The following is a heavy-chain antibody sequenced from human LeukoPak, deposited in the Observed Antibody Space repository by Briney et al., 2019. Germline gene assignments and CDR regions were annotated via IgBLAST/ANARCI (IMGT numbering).Heavy chain of an antibody. V-gene: IGHV4-4*07. CDR3: ARGGDSSSWYDGWFDP. CDR1: GGSISSYY. Sequence: PSETLSLTCTVSGGSISSYYWSWIRQPAGKGLEWIGRIYTSGSTNYNPSLKSRVTMSVDTSKNQFSLKLSSVTAADTAVYYCARGGDSSSWYDGWFDPWGQGTLVTVSS. CDR2: IYTSGST. D-gene: IGHD6-13*01. J-gene: IGHJ5*02.